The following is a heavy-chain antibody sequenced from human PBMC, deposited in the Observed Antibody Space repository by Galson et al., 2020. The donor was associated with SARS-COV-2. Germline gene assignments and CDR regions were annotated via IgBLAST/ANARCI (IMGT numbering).Heavy chain of an antibody. CDR2: INRYGTQV. J-gene: IGHJ4*02. D-gene: IGHD1-1*01. CDR1: GFTFRGYW. CDR3: PRILPSGYYDH. Sequence: GGSLRLSCTASGFTFRGYWMTWARQPTGRGLDWVAHINRYGTQVDYVDSARGRFTISRDNVESSVYLQMNSLRAEDTAVYYCPRILPSGYYDHWGQGTLVTVSS. V-gene: IGHV3-7*01.